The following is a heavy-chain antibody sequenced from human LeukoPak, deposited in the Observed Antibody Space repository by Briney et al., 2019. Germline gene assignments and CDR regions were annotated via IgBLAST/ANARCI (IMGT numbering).Heavy chain of an antibody. CDR1: GYSISSGYY. J-gene: IGHJ6*03. CDR3: ARLDYGGKVLNYYMDV. Sequence: TSETLSLTCAVSGYSISSGYYWDWIRQPPGNGLGWIGSIYHRGSTFYNPSLKSRVTISVDTSKNQFSLKLSSVTAADTAVYFCARLDYGGKVLNYYMDVWGSGTTVTVSS. CDR2: IYHRGST. D-gene: IGHD4-23*01. V-gene: IGHV4-38-2*01.